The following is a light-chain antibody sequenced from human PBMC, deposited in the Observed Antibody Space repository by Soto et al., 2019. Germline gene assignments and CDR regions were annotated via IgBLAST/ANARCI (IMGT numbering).Light chain of an antibody. V-gene: IGLV2-14*01. J-gene: IGLJ1*01. CDR1: NSDVGGYNY. CDR3: SSYTSSSTLV. CDR2: EVS. Sequence: LTQPASVSGSPGQSITISCTGTNSDVGGYNYVSWYQQHPGKAPKLMIYEVSNRPSGVSNRFSGSKSGNTASLTISGLRAEDEADCYCSSYTSSSTLVFGTGTKVTVL.